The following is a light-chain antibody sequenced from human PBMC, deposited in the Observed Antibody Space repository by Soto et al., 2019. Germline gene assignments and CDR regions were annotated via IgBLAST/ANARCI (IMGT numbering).Light chain of an antibody. CDR2: GAS. J-gene: IGKJ5*01. CDR1: QSVSSNS. Sequence: EVVLTQSPDTLSLPPGERATLSCRASQSVSSNSLAWYHQKPGQPPRLLMYGASSRATGIPDRFSGSGSGTDFTLTISRLEPEDFAMYYCQQYGSSLITFGQGTRLEI. V-gene: IGKV3-20*01. CDR3: QQYGSSLIT.